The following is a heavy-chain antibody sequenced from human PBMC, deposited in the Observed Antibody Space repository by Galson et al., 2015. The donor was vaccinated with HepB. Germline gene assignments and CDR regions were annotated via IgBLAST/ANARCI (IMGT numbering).Heavy chain of an antibody. CDR1: GFTFSSYW. CDR2: INSDGSST. D-gene: IGHD5-12*01. J-gene: IGHJ3*02. CDR3: ARDPPFLGYPGAFDI. Sequence: SLRLSCAASGFTFSSYWMHWVRQAPGKGLVWVSRINSDGSSTSYADSVKGRFTISRDNAKNTLYLQMNSLRAEDTAVYYCARDPPFLGYPGAFDIWGQGTMVTVSS. V-gene: IGHV3-74*01.